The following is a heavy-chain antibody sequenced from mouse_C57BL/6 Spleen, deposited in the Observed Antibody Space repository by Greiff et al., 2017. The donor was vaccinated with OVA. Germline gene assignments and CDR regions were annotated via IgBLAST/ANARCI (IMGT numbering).Heavy chain of an antibody. CDR1: GFSFNTYA. CDR2: IRSKSNNYAT. V-gene: IGHV10-1*01. Sequence: GGGLVQPKGSLKLSCAASGFSFNTYAMNWVRQAPGKGLEWVARIRSKSNNYATYYADSVKDRFTISRDDSESMLYLQMNNLKTEDTAMYYCVRSRNYYSNYVGWYFDVWGTGTTVTVSS. J-gene: IGHJ1*03. D-gene: IGHD2-5*01. CDR3: VRSRNYYSNYVGWYFDV.